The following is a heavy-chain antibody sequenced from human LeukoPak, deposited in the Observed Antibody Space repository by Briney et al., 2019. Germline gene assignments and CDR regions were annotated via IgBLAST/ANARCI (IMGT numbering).Heavy chain of an antibody. Sequence: GGSLRPSCAASGFTFSSYGMHWVRQAPGKGLEWVAVIWYDGSNKYYADSVKGRFTISRDNSKNTLYLQMNSLRAEDTAVYYCARDWNSGSYLAYYFDYWGQGTLVTVSS. CDR3: ARDWNSGSYLAYYFDY. J-gene: IGHJ4*02. V-gene: IGHV3-33*01. CDR2: IWYDGSNK. CDR1: GFTFSSYG. D-gene: IGHD1-26*01.